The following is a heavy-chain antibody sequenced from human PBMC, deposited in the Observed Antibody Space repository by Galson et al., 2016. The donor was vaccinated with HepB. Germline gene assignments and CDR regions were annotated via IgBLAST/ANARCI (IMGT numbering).Heavy chain of an antibody. J-gene: IGHJ4*02. CDR2: DSVHGGRK. CDR3: ARRHEYCPPVGCSVDY. Sequence: SLRLSCAASGFNFSNYGMHLVRQAPGKGLEWVAADSVHGGRKFYADVVKGRFTISRDSAKNMLFFQMSSLRDDDTAVYFCARRHEYCPPVGCSVDYWGQGTLVSVSS. D-gene: IGHD2/OR15-2a*01. V-gene: IGHV3-30*03. CDR1: GFNFSNYG.